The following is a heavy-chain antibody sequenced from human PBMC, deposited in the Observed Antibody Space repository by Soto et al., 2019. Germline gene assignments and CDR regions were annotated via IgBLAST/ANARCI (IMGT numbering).Heavy chain of an antibody. V-gene: IGHV3-23*01. J-gene: IGHJ3*02. Sequence: EVQLLESGGGLVQPGGSLRLSCAASGFTFSSYAMSWVRQAPGKGLEWVSAISGSGGSTYYADSVKGRFTISRDNSKNTLYLQMNSLRAEDTAVYYCAKDAIRYDTAGDAFDIWGPGTMVTVSS. CDR3: AKDAIRYDTAGDAFDI. D-gene: IGHD3-9*01. CDR2: ISGSGGST. CDR1: GFTFSSYA.